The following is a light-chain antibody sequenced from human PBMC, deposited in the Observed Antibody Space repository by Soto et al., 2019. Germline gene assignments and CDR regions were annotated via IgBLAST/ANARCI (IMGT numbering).Light chain of an antibody. J-gene: IGKJ1*01. V-gene: IGKV1-39*01. CDR1: QSVDNY. CDR2: VAS. CDR3: QQTYSIPWT. Sequence: DIPMTQSPSSLSAFVGDRLTITCRASQSVDNYLNWYQHKPGKAPKLLISVASTLQTGVPSRVSGSGSGTDFTLTISSLQPEDFATYYCQQTYSIPWTFGQGTKVEI.